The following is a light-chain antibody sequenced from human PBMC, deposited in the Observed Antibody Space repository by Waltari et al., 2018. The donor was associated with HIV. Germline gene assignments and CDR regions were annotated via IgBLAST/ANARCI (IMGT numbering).Light chain of an antibody. V-gene: IGKV1-5*03. CDR2: MTS. CDR3: QQYSTHYA. Sequence: IQMTQSPSSLSASVGDTVILTSRASQDIDNWLAWYHQKPGRAPKLLISMTSVLESGVPSRFSGSGSGTTFTLTITVLQPDDFGTYFCQQYSTHYAFGQGTRVE. CDR1: QDIDNW. J-gene: IGKJ2*01.